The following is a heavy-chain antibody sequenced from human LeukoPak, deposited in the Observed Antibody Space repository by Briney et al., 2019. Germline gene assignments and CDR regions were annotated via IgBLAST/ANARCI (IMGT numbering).Heavy chain of an antibody. CDR3: ARVQESPHDAFDI. Sequence: ASVKVSCKASGYTFTGYYMHWVRQAPGQGLEWMGWINPNSGGTNYAQKFQGRVTMTRDTSISTAFMELSRLRSDDTAVYYCARVQESPHDAFDIWGQGTMVTVSS. CDR2: INPNSGGT. D-gene: IGHD3-10*01. J-gene: IGHJ3*02. CDR1: GYTFTGYY. V-gene: IGHV1-2*02.